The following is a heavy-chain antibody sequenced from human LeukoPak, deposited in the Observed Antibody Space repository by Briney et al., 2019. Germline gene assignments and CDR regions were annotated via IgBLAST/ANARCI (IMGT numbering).Heavy chain of an antibody. CDR3: ARGPRTFLGAVVAATFVFDY. J-gene: IGHJ4*02. CDR1: GFTFSSYS. CDR2: ISSSSSYI. D-gene: IGHD2-15*01. Sequence: PGGSLRLSCAASGFTFSSYSMNWVRQAPGEGLEWVSSISSSSSYIYYADSVKGRFTISRDNAKNSLYLQMNSLRAEDTAVYYCARGPRTFLGAVVAATFVFDYWGQGTLVTVSS. V-gene: IGHV3-21*01.